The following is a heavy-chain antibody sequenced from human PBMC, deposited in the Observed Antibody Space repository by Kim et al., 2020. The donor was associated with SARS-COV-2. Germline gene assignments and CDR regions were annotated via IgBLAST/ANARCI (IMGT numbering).Heavy chain of an antibody. V-gene: IGHV3-64D*06. CDR3: VKDAAITIFGVVLYWYFDL. D-gene: IGHD3-3*01. J-gene: IGHJ2*01. Sequence: GRFTISRDNSKNTLYLQMSSLGAEDTAVYYCVKDAAITIFGVVLYWYFDLWGRGTLVTVSS.